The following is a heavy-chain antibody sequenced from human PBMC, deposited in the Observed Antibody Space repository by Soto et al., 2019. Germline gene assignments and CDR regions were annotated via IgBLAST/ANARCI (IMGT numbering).Heavy chain of an antibody. CDR2: IKSDGTTA. Sequence: QVKLVESGGGVVQPGRSRRLSCVTSGFTFRSYGMTWVRQSPDKGREWVAVIKSDGTTADYIESVKGRFFISRDNSKKTVYLQMNNLRPEDTGIYYCAKPRSSLEWPPFDPWGQGTLVTVSS. J-gene: IGHJ5*02. CDR3: AKPRSSLEWPPFDP. V-gene: IGHV3-30-3*02. D-gene: IGHD3-3*01. CDR1: GFTFRSYG.